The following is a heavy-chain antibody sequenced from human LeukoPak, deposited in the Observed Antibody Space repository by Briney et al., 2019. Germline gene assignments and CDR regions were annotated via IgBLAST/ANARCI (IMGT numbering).Heavy chain of an antibody. Sequence: GASVKVSCKASGGTFSSSAISWVRQAPGQGLEWMGWISGYNGNTNYAQNLQGRVTMTTDSSTSTAYMELRSLRSDDTAVYYCARHRLPRIYYDSSGYYHAAFDIWGQGTMVTVSS. J-gene: IGHJ3*02. D-gene: IGHD3-22*01. V-gene: IGHV1-18*01. CDR1: GGTFSSSA. CDR3: ARHRLPRIYYDSSGYYHAAFDI. CDR2: ISGYNGNT.